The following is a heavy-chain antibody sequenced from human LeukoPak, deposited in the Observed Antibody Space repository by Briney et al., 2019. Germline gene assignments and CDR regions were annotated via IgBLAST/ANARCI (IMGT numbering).Heavy chain of an antibody. D-gene: IGHD3-22*01. Sequence: ASVKVSCKASGYTFTSYAMNWVRQAPGQGLEWMGLINPSGGSTSYAQKFQGRVTMTRDMSTSTVYMDLSSLRSEDTAVYYCARDAGGSGYRDAEYFQHWGQGTLVTVSS. CDR2: INPSGGST. V-gene: IGHV1-46*01. J-gene: IGHJ1*01. CDR1: GYTFTSYA. CDR3: ARDAGGSGYRDAEYFQH.